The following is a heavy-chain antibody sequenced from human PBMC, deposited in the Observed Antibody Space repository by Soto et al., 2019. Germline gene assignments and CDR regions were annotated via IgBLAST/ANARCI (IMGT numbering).Heavy chain of an antibody. CDR1: GGTFSSYA. V-gene: IGHV1-69*13. CDR2: IIPIFGTA. J-gene: IGHJ3*02. D-gene: IGHD1-26*01. Sequence: GASVKVSCKASGGTFSSYAISWVRQAPGQGLEWMGGIIPIFGTANYAQKFQGRVTITADESTSTAYMELSSLRSEDTAVYYCARDIIIGSNAFDIWGQGTMVTVSS. CDR3: ARDIIIGSNAFDI.